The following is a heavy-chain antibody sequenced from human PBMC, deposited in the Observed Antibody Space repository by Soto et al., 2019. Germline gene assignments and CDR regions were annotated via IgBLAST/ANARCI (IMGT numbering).Heavy chain of an antibody. V-gene: IGHV4-30-4*01. D-gene: IGHD2-21*02. Sequence: QVQLQESGPGLVKPSQTLSLTCTVSGGSISSGDYYWSWIRQPPGKGLEGIGYIYYSGSTYYNPSLKSRVTISVDTSKNQFSLKLSSVAAADTAVYYCARACCGGDCYMNWFDPWGQGTLVTVSS. CDR3: ARACCGGDCYMNWFDP. CDR1: GGSISSGDYY. CDR2: IYYSGST. J-gene: IGHJ5*02.